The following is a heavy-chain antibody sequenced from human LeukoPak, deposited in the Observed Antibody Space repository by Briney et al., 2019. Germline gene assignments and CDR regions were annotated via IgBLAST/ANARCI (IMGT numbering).Heavy chain of an antibody. J-gene: IGHJ4*02. Sequence: ASVKVSCKASGYTFTSYDINWVRQATGQGLEWMGWMNPNSGNTGYAQKFQGRVTMTRNTSISTAYMELSRLRSDDTAVYYCARDRPKTYYYDSSGYYGLWGQGTLVTVSS. CDR1: GYTFTSYD. V-gene: IGHV1-8*01. D-gene: IGHD3-22*01. CDR3: ARDRPKTYYYDSSGYYGL. CDR2: MNPNSGNT.